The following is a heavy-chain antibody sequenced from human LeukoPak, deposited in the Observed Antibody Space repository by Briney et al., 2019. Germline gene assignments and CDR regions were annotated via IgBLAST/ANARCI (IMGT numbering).Heavy chain of an antibody. CDR3: ARGRNDNGGMFFDS. J-gene: IGHJ4*02. V-gene: IGHV4-59*01. CDR1: GASIRSYY. CDR2: ISYSGYT. Sequence: SETLSLTCTVSGASIRSYYWSWIRQAPGKGLEWVGFISYSGYTSYSPSLKSRVAISVDTSKSQFSLRPTSMTAADTAIYYCARGRNDNGGMFFDSWDQGTLVTVSS. D-gene: IGHD4-23*01.